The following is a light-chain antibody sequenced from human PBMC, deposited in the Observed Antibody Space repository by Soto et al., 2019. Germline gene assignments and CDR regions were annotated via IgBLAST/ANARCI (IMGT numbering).Light chain of an antibody. J-gene: IGLJ1*01. CDR2: EVN. Sequence: QSVLTQPAPVSGSPGQSITISCTGTSSNVGSYKLVSWYQQHPGKAPKLMIFEVNKRPSGVSNRFSGPKSGNTASLTISGLKVEDEADYYCCSSGGSPTYVFGTGTKVTVL. V-gene: IGLV2-23*02. CDR3: CSSGGSPTYV. CDR1: SSNVGSYKL.